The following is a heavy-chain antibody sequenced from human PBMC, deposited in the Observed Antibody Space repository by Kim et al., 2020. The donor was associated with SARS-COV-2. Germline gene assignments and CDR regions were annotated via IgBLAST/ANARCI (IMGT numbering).Heavy chain of an antibody. J-gene: IGHJ4*02. Sequence: YVDSVKGRFTVSRDNAKNSLYLQMNSLRAEDTAVYYFARAGSGLQYFDYWGQGTLVTVSS. CDR3: ARAGSGLQYFDY. D-gene: IGHD6-19*01. V-gene: IGHV3-7*03.